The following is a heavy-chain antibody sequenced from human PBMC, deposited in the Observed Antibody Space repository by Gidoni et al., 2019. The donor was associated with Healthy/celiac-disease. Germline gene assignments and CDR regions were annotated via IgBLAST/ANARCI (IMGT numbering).Heavy chain of an antibody. CDR1: GGSFSGYY. CDR3: ARGSDDSSGYPFDY. CDR2: INHSGST. V-gene: IGHV4-34*01. Sequence: QVQLQQWGAGLLKPSATLSLTCAVYGGSFSGYYWSWIRQPPGKGLEWIGEINHSGSTNYNPSLKSRVTISVDTSKNQFSLKLSSVTAADTAVYYCARGSDDSSGYPFDYWGQGTLVTVSS. D-gene: IGHD3-22*01. J-gene: IGHJ4*02.